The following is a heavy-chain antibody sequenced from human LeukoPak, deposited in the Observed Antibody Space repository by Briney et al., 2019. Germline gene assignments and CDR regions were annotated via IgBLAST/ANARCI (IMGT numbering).Heavy chain of an antibody. D-gene: IGHD6-13*01. CDR2: ISGSGGST. CDR3: AKLTGSKGISAACDS. V-gene: IGHV3-23*01. J-gene: IGHJ4*02. Sequence: GGSLRLSCAASGFTFSSYGMSWVRQAPGKGLEWVSAISGSGGSTYYADSVKGQFTVSRDNSKNTLYLQMNSLRAEDTAVYYCAKLTGSKGISAACDSWGQGTLVTVSS. CDR1: GFTFSSYG.